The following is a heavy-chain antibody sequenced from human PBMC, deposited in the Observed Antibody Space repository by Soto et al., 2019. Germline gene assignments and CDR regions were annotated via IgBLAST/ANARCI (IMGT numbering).Heavy chain of an antibody. CDR3: ARARSIAARRGHNYYYYGMDV. D-gene: IGHD6-6*01. J-gene: IGHJ6*02. CDR2: INPSGGST. V-gene: IGHV1-46*01. Sequence: QVQLVQSGAEVKKPGASVKVSCKASGYTFTSYYMHWVRQAPGQGLEWMGIINPSGGSTSYAQKFQGRVTMTRDTYTSTVYMELSSLRSEDTAVYYCARARSIAARRGHNYYYYGMDVWGQGTTVTVSS. CDR1: GYTFTSYY.